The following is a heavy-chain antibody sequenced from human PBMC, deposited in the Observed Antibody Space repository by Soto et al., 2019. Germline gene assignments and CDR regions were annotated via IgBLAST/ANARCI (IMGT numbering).Heavy chain of an antibody. V-gene: IGHV4-4*02. J-gene: IGHJ4*02. CDR3: ARGSDYVWGH. CDR2: IHHSGTT. Sequence: SETLSLTCVVSGGSISSDYWWSWVRQPPGKGLEWIGEIHHSGTTNYIPSLNSRVTMSIDKSNNQCSLKVSAVTAADTAVYYCARGSDYVWGHWGQGTVVTVSS. CDR1: GGSISSDYW. D-gene: IGHD3-16*01.